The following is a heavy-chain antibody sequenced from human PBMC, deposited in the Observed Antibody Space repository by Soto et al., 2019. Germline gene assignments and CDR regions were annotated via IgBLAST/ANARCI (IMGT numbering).Heavy chain of an antibody. CDR1: GFTFSSYS. D-gene: IGHD6-13*01. V-gene: IGHV3-21*01. CDR2: ISSSSSYI. J-gene: IGHJ6*02. Sequence: GGSLRLSCAASGFTFSSYSMNWVRQAPGKGLEWVSSISSSSSYIYYADSVKGRFTISRDNAKNSLYLQMNSLRAEDTAVYYCARDFGSSSWYSRLHYYGMDVWGQGTTVTVSS. CDR3: ARDFGSSSWYSRLHYYGMDV.